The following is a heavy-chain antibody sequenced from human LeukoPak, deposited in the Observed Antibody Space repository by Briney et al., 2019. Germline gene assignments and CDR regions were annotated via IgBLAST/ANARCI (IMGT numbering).Heavy chain of an antibody. J-gene: IGHJ4*02. CDR3: ARLAVVGDLDY. CDR2: INPNSGGT. CDR1: GYTFTCYD. Sequence: GASVKVSCKASGYTFTCYDMHWVRQAPGQGLEWMGWINPNSGGTNYAQKFQGRVTMTRDTSISTAYMELSRLRSDDTAVYYCARLAVVGDLDYWGQGTLVTVSS. D-gene: IGHD2-21*02. V-gene: IGHV1-2*02.